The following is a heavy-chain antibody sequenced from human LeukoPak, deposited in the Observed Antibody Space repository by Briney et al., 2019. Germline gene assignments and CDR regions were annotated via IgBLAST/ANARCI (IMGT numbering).Heavy chain of an antibody. Sequence: PGGSLRLSCAASGFTFSDYYMSWIRQAPGKGLEWVSYISSSGSTIYYADSVKGRFTISRDNAKNSLYLQMNGLRAEDTAVYYCARAAAGRDGYYYYYYYMDVWGKGTTVTVSS. D-gene: IGHD6-13*01. V-gene: IGHV3-11*04. CDR2: ISSSGSTI. J-gene: IGHJ6*03. CDR3: ARAAAGRDGYYYYYYYMDV. CDR1: GFTFSDYY.